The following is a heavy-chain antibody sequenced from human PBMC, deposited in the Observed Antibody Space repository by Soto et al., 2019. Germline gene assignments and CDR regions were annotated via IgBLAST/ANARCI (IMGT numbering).Heavy chain of an antibody. Sequence: SVKVSCKASGGTFSSYAISWVRQAPGQGLEWMGGIIPIFGTANYAQKFQGRVTITADESTSTAYMELSSLRSEDTAVYYCARVGYYDILTGYFPTRRTSENYYYYGMDVWGQGTTVTVSS. J-gene: IGHJ6*02. D-gene: IGHD3-9*01. CDR1: GGTFSSYA. V-gene: IGHV1-69*13. CDR3: ARVGYYDILTGYFPTRRTSENYYYYGMDV. CDR2: IIPIFGTA.